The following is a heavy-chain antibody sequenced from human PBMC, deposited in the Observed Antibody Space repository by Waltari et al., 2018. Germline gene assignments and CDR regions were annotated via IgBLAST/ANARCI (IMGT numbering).Heavy chain of an antibody. CDR2: IYYSGRT. Sequence: QLQLQESGTGLVKPSETLSLTCTVSGGSISSSSYYWGWLRQPPGKGLEWIGSIYYSGRTYYNPSRKGRVTISVDTSKNQFSLKLSSVTAADTAGYYCARHEMDTAHFDYWGQGTLVTVSS. CDR1: GGSISSSSYY. V-gene: IGHV4-39*01. J-gene: IGHJ4*02. D-gene: IGHD5-18*01. CDR3: ARHEMDTAHFDY.